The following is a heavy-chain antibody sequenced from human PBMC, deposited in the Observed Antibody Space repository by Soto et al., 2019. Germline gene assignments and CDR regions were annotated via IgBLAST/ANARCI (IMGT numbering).Heavy chain of an antibody. V-gene: IGHV4-59*01. CDR1: DGSISSYD. J-gene: IGHJ4*02. Sequence: SQPLSLTCTVSDGSISSYDGSWIRQPPGKGLEWIGYIYYSGSTNYNPSLKSRVTISVDTSKNQFSLKLSSVTAADTAVYYCARDSRNYAELDYWGQGTLVTVSS. D-gene: IGHD1-7*01. CDR2: IYYSGST. CDR3: ARDSRNYAELDY.